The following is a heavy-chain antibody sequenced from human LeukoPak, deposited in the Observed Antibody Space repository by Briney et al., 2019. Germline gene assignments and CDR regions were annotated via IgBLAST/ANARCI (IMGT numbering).Heavy chain of an antibody. Sequence: GGSLRLSCAASGFALSSHWMTWVRQAPGKGLEWVSAISGSGGSTYYADSVKGRFTISRDNSKNTLYLQMNSLRAEDTAVYYCAKVNDLGDFDYWGQGTLVTVSS. CDR1: GFALSSHW. CDR2: ISGSGGST. V-gene: IGHV3-23*01. J-gene: IGHJ4*02. D-gene: IGHD1-1*01. CDR3: AKVNDLGDFDY.